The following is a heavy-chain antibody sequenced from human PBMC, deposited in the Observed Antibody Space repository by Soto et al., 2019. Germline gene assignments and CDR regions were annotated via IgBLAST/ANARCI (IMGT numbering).Heavy chain of an antibody. CDR3: ARLNRGLYCYGMDV. Sequence: PSETLSLTCAVYGGSFSGYYWSWIRQPPGKGLEWIGEINHSGSTNYNPSLKSRVTISVDTSKNQFSLKLSSVTAADTAVYYCARLNRGLYCYGMDVWGQGTMVTVSS. CDR1: GGSFSGYY. J-gene: IGHJ6*02. CDR2: INHSGST. V-gene: IGHV4-34*01.